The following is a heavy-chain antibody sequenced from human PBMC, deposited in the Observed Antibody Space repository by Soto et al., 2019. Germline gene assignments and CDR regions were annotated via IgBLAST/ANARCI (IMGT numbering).Heavy chain of an antibody. J-gene: IGHJ4*02. Sequence: GGSLRLSCAASGFTFSSYTMNWVRQAPGKGLEWVSYISLSGSDMYYAGSVKGRFTISRDNAKNSLSLQMNSLRAEDTAVYYCVRDHIWSFDYWGQGTPVTVSS. D-gene: IGHD3-10*01. CDR2: ISLSGSDM. CDR3: VRDHIWSFDY. V-gene: IGHV3-48*01. CDR1: GFTFSSYT.